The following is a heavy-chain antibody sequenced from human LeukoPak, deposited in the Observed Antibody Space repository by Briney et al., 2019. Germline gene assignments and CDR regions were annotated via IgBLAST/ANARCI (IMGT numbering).Heavy chain of an antibody. V-gene: IGHV3-30*18. J-gene: IGHJ4*02. Sequence: GGSLRLSCAASGFTFSSYGMHWVRQAPGKGLEWVAVISYDGSNKYYADSMKGRFTISRDNSKNTLYLQMNSLRAEDTAVYYCAKALYGDGLNFDYWGQGTLVTVSS. CDR2: ISYDGSNK. CDR1: GFTFSSYG. D-gene: IGHD4-17*01. CDR3: AKALYGDGLNFDY.